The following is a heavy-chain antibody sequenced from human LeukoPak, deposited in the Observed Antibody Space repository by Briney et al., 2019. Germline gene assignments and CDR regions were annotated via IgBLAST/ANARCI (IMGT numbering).Heavy chain of an antibody. CDR2: ISSSGGTT. D-gene: IGHD5-24*01. Sequence: GGSLRLSCAASGFTFSTYSVNWVRQAPGKGLEWVSAISSSGGTTYYADSVKGRFTIPRDNSKNTLYLQMNSLKAEDTAVYYCAKDRDGWPIHFDSWGQGTLVTVSA. J-gene: IGHJ4*02. CDR1: GFTFSTYS. CDR3: AKDRDGWPIHFDS. V-gene: IGHV3-23*01.